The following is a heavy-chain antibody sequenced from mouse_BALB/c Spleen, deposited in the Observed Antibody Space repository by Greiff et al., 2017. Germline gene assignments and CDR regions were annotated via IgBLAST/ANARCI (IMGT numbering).Heavy chain of an antibody. V-gene: IGHV1-4*02. CDR3: ARGGITTIAY. D-gene: IGHD2-4*01. CDR2: INPSSGYT. J-gene: IGHJ3*01. Sequence: QVQLKESAAELARPGASVKMSCKASGYTFTSYTMHWVKQRPGQGLEWIGYINPSSGYTEYNQKFKDKTTLTADKSSSTAYMQLSSLTSEDSAVYYCARGGITTIAYWGQGTLVTVSA. CDR1: GYTFTSYT.